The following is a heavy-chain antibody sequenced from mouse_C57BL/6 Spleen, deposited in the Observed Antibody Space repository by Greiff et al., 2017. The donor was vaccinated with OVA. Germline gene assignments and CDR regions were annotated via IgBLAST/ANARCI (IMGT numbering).Heavy chain of an antibody. V-gene: IGHV3-6*01. CDR3: AVWSNAMDY. CDR2: ISYDGSN. D-gene: IGHD2-10*02. CDR1: GYSITSGYY. J-gene: IGHJ4*01. Sequence: VQLQESGPGLVKPSQSLSLTCSVTGYSITSGYYWNWIRQFPGNKLEWMGYISYDGSNNFNPSLKNRISITRDTSKNQFFLKLNSVTTEDTATYYCAVWSNAMDYWGQGTSVTVSS.